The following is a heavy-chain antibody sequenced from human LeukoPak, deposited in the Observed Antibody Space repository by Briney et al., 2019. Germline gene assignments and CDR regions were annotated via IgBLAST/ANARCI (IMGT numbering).Heavy chain of an antibody. Sequence: SETLSLTCAVYGGSFSGYYWTWIRQPPGKGLEWIGEINHSGSANYNPSLKSRVTISLDTSKNQFSLKLSSVTAADTAVYYCARGKGTVTTHWGQGTLVTVSS. CDR3: ARGKGTVTTH. V-gene: IGHV4-34*01. D-gene: IGHD4-17*01. CDR1: GGSFSGYY. CDR2: INHSGSA. J-gene: IGHJ4*02.